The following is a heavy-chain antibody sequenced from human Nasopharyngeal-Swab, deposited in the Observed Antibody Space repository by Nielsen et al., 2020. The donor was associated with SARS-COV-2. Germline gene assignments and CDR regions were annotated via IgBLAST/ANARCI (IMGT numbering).Heavy chain of an antibody. D-gene: IGHD6-6*01. Sequence: SVKVSCKASGGTFSSYAISWVRQAPGQGLEWMGGFIPIFGTANYAQKFQGRVTITADESTSTAYMELSSLRSEDTAVYYCARDSGIVVRLSYYYYMDVWGKGTTVTVSS. CDR1: GGTFSSYA. CDR2: FIPIFGTA. CDR3: ARDSGIVVRLSYYYYMDV. J-gene: IGHJ6*03. V-gene: IGHV1-69*13.